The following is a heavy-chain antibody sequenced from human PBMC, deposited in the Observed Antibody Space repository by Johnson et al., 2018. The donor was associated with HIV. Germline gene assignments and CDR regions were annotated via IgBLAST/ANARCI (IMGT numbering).Heavy chain of an antibody. CDR3: AKDGTPVTYCGGDCYRHAFDL. J-gene: IGHJ3*01. CDR2: IRYDGNNK. D-gene: IGHD2-21*01. Sequence: QVQLVESGGGVVQPGRSLRLSCAASGFTFSSYAMHWVRQAPGTGLEWVTFIRYDGNNKYYVDSVKGRFTVSSEHAKNKLYLQMNSLRAEDTAVYYCAKDGTPVTYCGGDCYRHAFDLWGQGTMVTVSS. CDR1: GFTFSSYA. V-gene: IGHV3-30*02.